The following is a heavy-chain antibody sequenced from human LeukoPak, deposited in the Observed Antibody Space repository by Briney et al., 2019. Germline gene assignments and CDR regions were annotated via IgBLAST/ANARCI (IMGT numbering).Heavy chain of an antibody. CDR1: GFTFSSYS. V-gene: IGHV3-21*01. CDR2: ISSSSSYI. CDR3: ARESSNTMIVVVTYYYYYMDV. Sequence: GGSLRLSCAASGFTFSSYSMNWVRQAPGEGLEWVSSISSSSSYIYYADSVKGRFAISRDNAKNSLYLQMNSLRAEDTAVYYCARESSNTMIVVVTYYYYYMDVWGKGTTVTVSS. D-gene: IGHD3-22*01. J-gene: IGHJ6*03.